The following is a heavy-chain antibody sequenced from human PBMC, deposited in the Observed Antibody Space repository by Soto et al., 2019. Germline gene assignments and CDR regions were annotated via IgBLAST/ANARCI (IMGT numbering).Heavy chain of an antibody. V-gene: IGHV1-69*13. J-gene: IGHJ5*01. CDR1: GGTFSIYA. CDR3: SRGIGIVATFDY. D-gene: IGHD5-12*01. Sequence: SVKICCAASGGTFSIYAISWVRQAPGQGLEWMGGIIPIFGTANYAQKFQGRVTITADESTSTAYMELSSLRSEDTPVYYCSRGIGIVATFDYWGDGPPFTV. CDR2: IIPIFGTA.